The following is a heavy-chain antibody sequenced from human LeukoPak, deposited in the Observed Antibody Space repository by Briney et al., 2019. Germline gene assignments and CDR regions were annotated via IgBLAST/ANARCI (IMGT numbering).Heavy chain of an antibody. D-gene: IGHD6-19*01. J-gene: IGHJ4*02. V-gene: IGHV3-64*01. CDR3: VRDRGGSGWYYFDL. CDR1: GFTFGIYT. CDR2: ISSNGGST. Sequence: PGGSLRLSCAASGFTFGIYTMSWVRQAPGMGLEYVSTISSNGGSTYYANSVKGRFTISRDGYKNTLYLQMASLRAEDMAVYYCVRDRGGSGWYYFDLWGQGTLVTVSS.